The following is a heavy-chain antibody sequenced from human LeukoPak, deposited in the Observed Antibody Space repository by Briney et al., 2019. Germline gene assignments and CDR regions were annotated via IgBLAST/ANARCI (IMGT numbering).Heavy chain of an antibody. D-gene: IGHD6-6*01. J-gene: IGHJ4*02. V-gene: IGHV4-59*08. CDR1: GGSISSYY. CDR2: IYYSGST. Sequence: SETLSLTCTVSGGSISSYYWSWIRQPPGKGLEWIGYIYYSGSTNYNPSLKSRVTISVDTSKNQFPPKLSSVTAADTAVYYCARFGRIAARPGYFDYWGQGTLVTVSS. CDR3: ARFGRIAARPGYFDY.